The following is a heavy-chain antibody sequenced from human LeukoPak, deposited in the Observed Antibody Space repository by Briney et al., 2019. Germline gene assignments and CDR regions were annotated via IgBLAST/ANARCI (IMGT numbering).Heavy chain of an antibody. D-gene: IGHD2-8*02. CDR1: GFSVSTCY. J-gene: IGHJ3*02. CDR3: ARDPDDTGPYDAFDI. Sequence: GGSLRLSCAASGFSVSTCYMSWVRQAPGKGLEWLSVIYSGGVTNYAESLKGRFTISRDKSKNTLYLQMNSLTAEDTAVYYCARDPDDTGPYDAFDIWGQGTVVTVSS. V-gene: IGHV3-66*01. CDR2: IYSGGVT.